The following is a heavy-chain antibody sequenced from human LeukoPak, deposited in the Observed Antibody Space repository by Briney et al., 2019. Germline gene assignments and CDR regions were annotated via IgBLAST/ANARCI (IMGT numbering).Heavy chain of an antibody. J-gene: IGHJ4*02. CDR3: ARSRGAYYDILTGYFYFDY. V-gene: IGHV3-21*05. CDR1: GFTFSSYS. D-gene: IGHD3-9*01. CDR2: ISSSSSYT. Sequence: PGGSLRLSCAASGFTFSSYSVSWIRQAPGKGLKWVSYISSSSSYTNYADSVKGRFTISRDNAKNSLYLQMNSLRAEDTAVYYCARSRGAYYDILTGYFYFDYWGQGPLVTVSS.